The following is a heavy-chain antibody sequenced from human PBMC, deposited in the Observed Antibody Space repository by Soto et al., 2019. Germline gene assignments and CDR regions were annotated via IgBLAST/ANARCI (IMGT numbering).Heavy chain of an antibody. CDR1: GYTFTSYA. J-gene: IGHJ4*02. D-gene: IGHD4-17*01. V-gene: IGHV1-3*01. Sequence: ASVKVSCKASGYTFTSYAMHWVRQAPGQRLEWMGWINAGNGNTKYSQKFQGRVTITRDTSASTAYMELSSLRSEDTAVYYCARDHSDYVPYFDYWGQGTLVTVSS. CDR2: INAGNGNT. CDR3: ARDHSDYVPYFDY.